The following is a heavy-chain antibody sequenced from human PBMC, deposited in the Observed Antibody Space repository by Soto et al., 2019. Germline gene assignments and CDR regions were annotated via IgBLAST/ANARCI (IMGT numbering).Heavy chain of an antibody. J-gene: IGHJ6*02. Sequence: QVQLVESGGGVIQPGTSLSLSCGSSGFTFRSFGMYWVRQAPGKGLEWVAVVSYDGNHKYYADSVKGRFTVSRDNAKYXLYLQMNSLRGEDTAVYYCAKDVGQQLVLNYGMDVWGQGTTVTVSS. CDR2: VSYDGNHK. CDR1: GFTFRSFG. D-gene: IGHD6-13*01. CDR3: AKDVGQQLVLNYGMDV. V-gene: IGHV3-30*18.